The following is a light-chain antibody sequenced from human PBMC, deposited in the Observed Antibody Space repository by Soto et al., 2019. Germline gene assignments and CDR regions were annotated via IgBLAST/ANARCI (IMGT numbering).Light chain of an antibody. CDR3: NSYAGSNNWV. J-gene: IGLJ3*02. V-gene: IGLV2-8*01. CDR2: EVS. CDR1: SSDVGGYNY. Sequence: QSALTQPPSASGSPGQSVTISCTGTSSDVGGYNYVSWYQQHPGKAPKLMIYEVSKRPSGVSDRFSGSKSGNTASLTVSGLQAEDEADYYCNSYAGSNNWVFGGGTKVTVL.